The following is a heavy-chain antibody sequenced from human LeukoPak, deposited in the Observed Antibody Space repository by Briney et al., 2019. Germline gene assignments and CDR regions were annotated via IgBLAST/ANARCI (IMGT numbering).Heavy chain of an antibody. V-gene: IGHV3-7*01. CDR2: INKDGSAQ. J-gene: IGHJ4*02. Sequence: GGSLRLSCAVSGLTSGTSWMSWVRQAPGKGLEWVANINKDGSAQYYVDSVTGRFTISRDNAKSSLYLQMISLRAEATAVYSCARSARWGQGTLVTVSS. CDR1: GLTSGTSW. CDR3: ARSAR.